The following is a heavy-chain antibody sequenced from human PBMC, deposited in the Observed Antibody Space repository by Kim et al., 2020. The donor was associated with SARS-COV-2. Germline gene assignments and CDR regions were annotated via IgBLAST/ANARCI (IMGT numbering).Heavy chain of an antibody. CDR3: ARAEVSIGYLVRH. V-gene: IGHV3-30*04. CDR1: GFSFGTSA. D-gene: IGHD3-3*01. Sequence: VGSLRLSCAASGFSFGTSAMHWVRQAPGKGLEWVTLISSDGGRTSYADSVEGRFTISRDNAKDTVFLQMNSLRLEDTAVYYCARAEVSIGYLVRHWGQG. CDR2: ISSDGGRT. J-gene: IGHJ4*02.